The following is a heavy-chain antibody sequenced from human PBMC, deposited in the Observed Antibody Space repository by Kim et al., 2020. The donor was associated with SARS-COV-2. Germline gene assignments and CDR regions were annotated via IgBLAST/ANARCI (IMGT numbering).Heavy chain of an antibody. CDR1: GFTFSSYS. V-gene: IGHV3-48*01. CDR3: ARDCLVPVDSGVDY. D-gene: IGHD6-6*01. J-gene: IGHJ4*02. Sequence: GGSLRLSCAASGFTFSSYSMNWVRQAPGKGLEWVSYISSSSSTIYDAASVKGRFTISRDNTKNSQYLQMNSLRAEDTAVYYCARDCLVPVDSGVDYWGQG. CDR2: ISSSSSTI.